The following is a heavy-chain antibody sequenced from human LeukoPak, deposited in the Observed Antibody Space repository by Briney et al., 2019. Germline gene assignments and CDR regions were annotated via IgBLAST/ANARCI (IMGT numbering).Heavy chain of an antibody. J-gene: IGHJ4*02. CDR1: GFTFSSYW. D-gene: IGHD6-13*01. CDR2: INSDGSST. CDR3: ARGIAAAGTGY. V-gene: IGHV3-74*01. Sequence: GGSLRLSCAASGFTFSSYWMHWVRQAPGKGLVWVSRINSDGSSTSYADSVKGRFTISRDNAKNTLYLQMNSLRAEDTAVYYCARGIAAAGTGYWGQGILVTVSS.